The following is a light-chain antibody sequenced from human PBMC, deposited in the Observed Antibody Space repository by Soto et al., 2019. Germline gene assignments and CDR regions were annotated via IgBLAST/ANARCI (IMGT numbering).Light chain of an antibody. J-gene: IGLJ1*01. Sequence: QSALTQPASVSGSPGQSITISCTGTSSDIGGYNYVSWYQQHPGKAPKRMIYEVSNRPSGVSNRFSGSKSGNTASLTISGLQAEDEADYYCSSYTSSNTYVFGTGTKLTVL. V-gene: IGLV2-14*01. CDR3: SSYTSSNTYV. CDR2: EVS. CDR1: SSDIGGYNY.